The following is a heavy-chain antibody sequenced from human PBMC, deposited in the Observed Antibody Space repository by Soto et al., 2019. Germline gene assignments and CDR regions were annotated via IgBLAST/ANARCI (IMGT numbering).Heavy chain of an antibody. CDR3: ASGGGLTKVFEY. V-gene: IGHV1-3*01. J-gene: IGHJ4*02. CDR2: VNGGNGNK. Sequence: GASVKVSCKTSGLAFIHHALHWVRQAPGQGLEWMGWVNGGNGNKKYSQKFQGRVTITRDTSASTVYVELSSLRSEDTAVYYCASGGGLTKVFEYWGKGTLVTVSS. D-gene: IGHD3-16*01. CDR1: GLAFIHHA.